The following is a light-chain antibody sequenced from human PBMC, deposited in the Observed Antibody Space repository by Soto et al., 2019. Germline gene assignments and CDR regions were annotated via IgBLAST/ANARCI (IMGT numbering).Light chain of an antibody. Sequence: QSVLTQPASVSGSPGQSITISCTGTSSDIGGYKYVSWYQQHPGKAPKLIIYEVSNRPSGVSNRFSGSKSGNTASLTISGLQAEDEADFYCSSRTNINTLWLFGGGTKLTVL. CDR2: EVS. CDR3: SSRTNINTLWL. J-gene: IGLJ3*02. V-gene: IGLV2-14*01. CDR1: SSDIGGYKY.